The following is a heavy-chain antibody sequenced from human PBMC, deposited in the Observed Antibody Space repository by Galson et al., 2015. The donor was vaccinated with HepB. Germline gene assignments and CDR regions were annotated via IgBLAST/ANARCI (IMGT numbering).Heavy chain of an antibody. D-gene: IGHD6-13*01. CDR3: ARDPDIAAAGWVGYYFDY. J-gene: IGHJ4*02. Sequence: CAISGDSVSSNSAAWNWIRQSPSRGLEWLGRTYYRSKWYNDYAVSVKSRITINPDTSKNQFSLQLNSVTPEDTAVYYCARDPDIAAAGWVGYYFDYWGQGTLVTVSS. CDR1: GDSVSSNSAA. CDR2: TYYRSKWYN. V-gene: IGHV6-1*01.